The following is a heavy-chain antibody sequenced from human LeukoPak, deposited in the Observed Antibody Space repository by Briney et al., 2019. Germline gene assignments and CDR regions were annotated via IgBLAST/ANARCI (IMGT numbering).Heavy chain of an antibody. CDR3: ARRQWLGHRAFDI. CDR1: GGSFSGYY. D-gene: IGHD6-19*01. V-gene: IGHV4-34*01. J-gene: IGHJ3*02. CDR2: INHSGSA. Sequence: SETLSLTCSVYGGSFSGYYWSWIRPPPGKGLEWMGEINHSGSANYNPPLKSRVTISVDTSKNQFSLKLSSVTAADTAVYYCARRQWLGHRAFDIWGQGTMVTVSS.